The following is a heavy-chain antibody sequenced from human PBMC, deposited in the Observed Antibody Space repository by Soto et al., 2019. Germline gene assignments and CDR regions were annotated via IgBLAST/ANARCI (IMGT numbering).Heavy chain of an antibody. CDR3: ARGHVATLTGYPSWIDP. CDR1: GGSINSGDYY. D-gene: IGHD3-9*01. Sequence: QVQLQESGPGLVKPSQTLSLTCTVSGGSINSGDYYWSWIRQPPGKGLEWIGYVYYSGITYSNPSLKSRFTISLDTSKNQFSLKVNSVAAADTAVYYCARGHVATLTGYPSWIDPWGRGTLVTVSS. V-gene: IGHV4-30-4*01. J-gene: IGHJ5*02. CDR2: VYYSGIT.